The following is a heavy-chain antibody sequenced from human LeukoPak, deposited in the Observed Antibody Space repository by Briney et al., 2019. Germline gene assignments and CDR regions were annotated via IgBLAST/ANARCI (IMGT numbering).Heavy chain of an antibody. D-gene: IGHD3-10*01. CDR2: ISTYNGNT. V-gene: IGHV1-18*01. CDR1: GYTFIVYN. Sequence: ASVKVFCRASGYTFIVYNITWVRQAPGQGLEWMGWISTYNGNTDYAQNLQDRVTMTRDTSTSTAYMELRSLRSDDTAVYYCARARTYYYGSGTYPYGAFDIWGQGTIVSVAS. J-gene: IGHJ3*02. CDR3: ARARTYYYGSGTYPYGAFDI.